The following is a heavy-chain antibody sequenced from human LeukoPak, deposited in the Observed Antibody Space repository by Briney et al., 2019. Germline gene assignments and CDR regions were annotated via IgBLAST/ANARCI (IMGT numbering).Heavy chain of an antibody. CDR2: LSYTGKT. CDR3: SEGYFEQLDH. CDR1: GASVTTSH. J-gene: IGHJ4*02. Sequence: SETLSLTCVVSGASVTTSHGNWIRQVPGKGLEWIGCLSYTGKTDYNPSLTSRVTISLDASKNQVFLKLTSLTAADTAVYYCSEGYFEQLDHGGQGILVTVSS. D-gene: IGHD2/OR15-2a*01. V-gene: IGHV4-59*02.